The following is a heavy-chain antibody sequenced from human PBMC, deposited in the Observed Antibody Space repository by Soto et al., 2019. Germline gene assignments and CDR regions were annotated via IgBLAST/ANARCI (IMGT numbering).Heavy chain of an antibody. D-gene: IGHD1-1*01. J-gene: IGHJ6*03. V-gene: IGHV3-23*01. CDR1: GFTFSSYA. Sequence: PGGSLRLSCAASGFTFSSYAMSWVRQAPGKGLEWVSAISGSGGSTYYADSVKGRFTISRDNSKNTLYLQMNSLRAEDTAVYYCAKGTTRSYYYYYMDVWGKGTTVTSP. CDR3: AKGTTRSYYYYYMDV. CDR2: ISGSGGST.